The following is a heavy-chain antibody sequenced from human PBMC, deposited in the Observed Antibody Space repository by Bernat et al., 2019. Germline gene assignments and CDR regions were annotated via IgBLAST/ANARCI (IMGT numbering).Heavy chain of an antibody. Sequence: EVQLVESGGGLVQPGGSLRLSCMASGFTFGSYWMHWVRQAPGKGLVWVSRINTDARSTNYAVFEKGRFTSTRDNAKNTLYLKMNRRGAEETAVYYCAREESRGRDAFDMWGQGTMITVSS. V-gene: IGHV3-74*01. CDR1: GFTFGSYW. D-gene: IGHD3-16*01. CDR2: INTDARST. J-gene: IGHJ3*02. CDR3: AREESRGRDAFDM.